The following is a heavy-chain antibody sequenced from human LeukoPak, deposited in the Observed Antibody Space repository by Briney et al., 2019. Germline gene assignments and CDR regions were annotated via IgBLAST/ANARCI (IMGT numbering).Heavy chain of an antibody. CDR3: ARELWSRMSYYYGMDV. CDR1: GDSVSSNSVA. CDR2: TYYRSKWYN. V-gene: IGHV6-1*01. J-gene: IGHJ6*04. D-gene: IGHD5-18*01. Sequence: SQTLSLTCAISGDSVSSNSVAWNWIRQSPSRGLEWLGRTYYRSKWYNDYAVSVKSRITINPDTSKNQFSLQLNSVTPEDTAVYYCARELWSRMSYYYGMDVWGKGTTVTVSS.